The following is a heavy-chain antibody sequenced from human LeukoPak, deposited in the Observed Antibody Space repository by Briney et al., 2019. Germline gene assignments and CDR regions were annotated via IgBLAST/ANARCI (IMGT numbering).Heavy chain of an antibody. CDR1: GGSITRFS. CDR2: IYCGGST. Sequence: PPETLSLTCTEPGGSITRFSWSWILHPPREGLEWSAHIYCGGSTNYDRSLKGRVTIAVGTFKIQCSLTLSSVTAADTAVYYWARGGDILTGYSLCYFDYWGQGTLVTVSS. J-gene: IGHJ4*02. D-gene: IGHD3-9*01. V-gene: IGHV4-59*01. CDR3: ARGGDILTGYSLCYFDY.